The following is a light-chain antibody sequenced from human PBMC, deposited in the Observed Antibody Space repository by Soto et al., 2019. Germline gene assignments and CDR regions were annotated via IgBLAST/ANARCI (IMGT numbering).Light chain of an antibody. Sequence: QSALTQPASVSGSPGQSITISCTGTSSDIGNYNLVSWYQQHPGKVPKVIIYEGTKLPSGVSNRFSGSKSGNTASLTISGLQADDEADYYCSSYISSDVIFGGGTKLTVL. CDR2: EGT. V-gene: IGLV2-23*01. J-gene: IGLJ2*01. CDR1: SSDIGNYNL. CDR3: SSYISSDVI.